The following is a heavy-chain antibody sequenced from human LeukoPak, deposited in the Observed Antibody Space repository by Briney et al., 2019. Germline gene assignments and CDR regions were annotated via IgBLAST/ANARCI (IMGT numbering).Heavy chain of an antibody. CDR2: IYYSGST. V-gene: IGHV4-31*03. Sequence: SETLSLTCTVSGGSISSGGYYWSWIRQHPGKGLEWIGYIYYSGSTYCNPSLKSRVTISVDTSKNQFSLKLSSVTAADTAVYYCARGIAVAGKEGGMDVWGQGTTVTVSS. J-gene: IGHJ6*02. CDR3: ARGIAVAGKEGGMDV. CDR1: GGSISSGGYY. D-gene: IGHD6-19*01.